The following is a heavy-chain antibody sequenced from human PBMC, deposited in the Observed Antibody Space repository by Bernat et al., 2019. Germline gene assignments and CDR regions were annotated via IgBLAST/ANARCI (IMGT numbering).Heavy chain of an antibody. V-gene: IGHV1-18*04. CDR2: ISAYNGNT. J-gene: IGHJ3*02. CDR1: GYTFTSYG. Sequence: QVQLVQSGAEVKKPGASVKVSCKASGYTFTSYGISWVRQAPGQGLEWTGWISAYNGNTNYAQKLQGRVTMTTDTSTSTAYMELRSLRSDDTAVYYCACRSSGLDTHDAFDIWGQGTMVTVSS. CDR3: ACRSSGLDTHDAFDI. D-gene: IGHD5-18*01.